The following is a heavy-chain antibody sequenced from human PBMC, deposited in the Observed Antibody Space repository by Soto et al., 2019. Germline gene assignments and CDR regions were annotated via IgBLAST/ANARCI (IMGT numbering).Heavy chain of an antibody. Sequence: PGGSLRLSCTASGFTFGDYAMSWFRQAPGKGLEWVGFIRSKAYGGTTEYAASVKGRFTISRDDSKSIAYLQMNSLKTEDTAVYYCTRELSRARTQYYYYYYYGMDVWGQGTTVTVSS. D-gene: IGHD3-10*01. CDR2: IRSKAYGGTT. V-gene: IGHV3-49*03. CDR3: TRELSRARTQYYYYYYYGMDV. J-gene: IGHJ6*02. CDR1: GFTFGDYA.